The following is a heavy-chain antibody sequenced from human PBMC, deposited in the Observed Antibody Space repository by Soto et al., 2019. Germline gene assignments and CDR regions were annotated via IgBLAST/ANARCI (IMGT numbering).Heavy chain of an antibody. CDR2: IYHSGNT. J-gene: IGHJ4*02. V-gene: IGHV4-59*01. D-gene: IGHD2-15*01. Sequence: PSETLSLTCTVSGGSISNDYWTWVRQPPGKGLEWIGFIYHSGNTKYNPSLKSRVTISIDTSKNQFSLSLNSVTAADTAVYFCARAHAPTLPFDYWGQGTLVTVSS. CDR1: GGSISNDY. CDR3: ARAHAPTLPFDY.